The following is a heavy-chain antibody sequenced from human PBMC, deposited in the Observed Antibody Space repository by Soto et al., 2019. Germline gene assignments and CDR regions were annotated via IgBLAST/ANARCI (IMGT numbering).Heavy chain of an antibody. D-gene: IGHD1-1*01. J-gene: IGHJ4*02. CDR3: ARLRWNYIDY. Sequence: SETLSLTCTVSGGSISSYYWSWIRQPPGKGLEWIGEINHSGSTNYNPSLKSRVTISVDTSKNQFSLKLSSVTAADTAVYYCARLRWNYIDYWGQGTLVTVSS. CDR2: INHSGST. V-gene: IGHV4-34*01. CDR1: GGSISSYY.